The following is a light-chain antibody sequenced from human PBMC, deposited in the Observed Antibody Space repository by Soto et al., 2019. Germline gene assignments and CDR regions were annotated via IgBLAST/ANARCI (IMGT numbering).Light chain of an antibody. V-gene: IGKV3-20*01. J-gene: IGKJ1*01. CDR2: GAS. Sequence: ETVLTQSPGTLSLSPGERATLSCRASQSVSDIYLAWYQQKPGQTPRLLIYGASSRATGIPDRFSGSGSGTDFTLTIGGLEPEDFAVYYCQQSLTPKTFGQGTKVEI. CDR1: QSVSDIY. CDR3: QQSLTPKT.